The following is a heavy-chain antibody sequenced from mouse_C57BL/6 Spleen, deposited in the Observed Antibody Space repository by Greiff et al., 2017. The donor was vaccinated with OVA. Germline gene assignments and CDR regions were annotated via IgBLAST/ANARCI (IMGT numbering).Heavy chain of an antibody. D-gene: IGHD2-12*01. J-gene: IGHJ4*01. Sequence: EVQRVESEGGLVQPGSSMKLSCTASGFTFSDYYMAWVRQVPEKGLEWVANINYDGSSTYYLDSLKSRFIISRDNAKNILYLQMSSLKSEDTATYYCARVRQDAMDYWGQGTSVTVSS. V-gene: IGHV5-16*01. CDR1: GFTFSDYY. CDR3: ARVRQDAMDY. CDR2: INYDGSST.